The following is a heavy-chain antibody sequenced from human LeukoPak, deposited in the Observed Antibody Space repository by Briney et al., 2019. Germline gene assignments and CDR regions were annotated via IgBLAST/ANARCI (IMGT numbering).Heavy chain of an antibody. D-gene: IGHD6-19*01. CDR3: ARVVAGGIYYYYYMDV. CDR1: GYSISSGYY. J-gene: IGHJ6*03. CDR2: IYHSGST. Sequence: SETLSLTCTVSGYSISSGYYWGWIRQPPGKGLEWIGSIYHSGSTNYNPSLKSRVTISVDTSKNQFSLKLSSVTAADTAVYYCARVVAGGIYYYYYMDVWGKGTTVTVSS. V-gene: IGHV4-38-2*02.